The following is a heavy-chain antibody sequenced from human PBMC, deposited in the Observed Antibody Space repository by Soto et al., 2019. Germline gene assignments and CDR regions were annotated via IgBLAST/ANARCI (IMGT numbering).Heavy chain of an antibody. Sequence: GGSLRLSCAASGFTFSSYSMNWVRQAPGKGLEWVSSISSRSSYIYYADSVKGRFTISRDNAKNSLYLQMNSLRAEDTAVYYCARDPDYGSSFDIWGQGTMVTVSS. D-gene: IGHD4-17*01. CDR1: GFTFSSYS. V-gene: IGHV3-21*01. CDR2: ISSRSSYI. J-gene: IGHJ3*02. CDR3: ARDPDYGSSFDI.